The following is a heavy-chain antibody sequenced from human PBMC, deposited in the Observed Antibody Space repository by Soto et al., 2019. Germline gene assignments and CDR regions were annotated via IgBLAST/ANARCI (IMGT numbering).Heavy chain of an antibody. CDR2: IYYSGRT. CDR1: GGSISSGAYY. V-gene: IGHV4-31*03. D-gene: IGHD6-19*01. CDR3: ARGPGSGWYDY. J-gene: IGHJ4*02. Sequence: QVQLQESGPGLVKPSQTLSLTCTVSGGSISSGAYYWSWIRQHPGKGLEWIGYIYYSGRTYYNPSLKSRVTISVDTSKNQSSLKLSSVTAADTAVYYCARGPGSGWYDYWGQGTLVTVSS.